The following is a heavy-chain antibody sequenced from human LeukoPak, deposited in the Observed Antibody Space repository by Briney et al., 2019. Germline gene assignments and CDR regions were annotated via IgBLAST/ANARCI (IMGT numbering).Heavy chain of an antibody. J-gene: IGHJ4*02. CDR3: AKKYSSGWSLPCDV. CDR2: IKGDGIST. D-gene: IGHD6-19*01. V-gene: IGHV3-74*01. Sequence: GGSLRLSCAASGFDFSSNWMHWVRHAPGQGLVWVSRIKGDGISTNYADSVKGRFTISRDIAKNTLYLQMNSLRVEDTAVYYCAKKYSSGWSLPCDVWGQGTLVTVSS. CDR1: GFDFSSNW.